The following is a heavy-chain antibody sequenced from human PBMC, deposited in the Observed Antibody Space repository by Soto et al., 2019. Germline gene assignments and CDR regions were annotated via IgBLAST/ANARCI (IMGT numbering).Heavy chain of an antibody. J-gene: IGHJ4*02. V-gene: IGHV1-69*01. CDR3: ASRRDIWFGELSYYFDY. CDR2: IIPIFGTA. CDR1: GGTFSSYA. D-gene: IGHD3-10*01. Sequence: QVQLVQSGAEVKKPGSSVKVSCKASGGTFSSYAISWVRQAPGQGREWMGGIIPIFGTANYAQKFQGRVTNTADESTSTAYMELSSLRSEDTAVYYCASRRDIWFGELSYYFDYWGQGTLVTVSS.